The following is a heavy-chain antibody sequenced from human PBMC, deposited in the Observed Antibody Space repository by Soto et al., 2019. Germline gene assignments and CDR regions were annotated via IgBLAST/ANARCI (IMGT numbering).Heavy chain of an antibody. CDR1: GGSISSGGYY. CDR2: IYYSGST. Sequence: PSETLSLTCTVSGGSISSGGYYWSWIRQHPGKGLEWIGYIYYSGSTYYNPSLKSRVTISVDTSKNQFSLKLSSVTAADTAVYYCARDSAAGTGIPFDYWGQGTLVTVSS. CDR3: ARDSAAGTGIPFDY. V-gene: IGHV4-31*03. J-gene: IGHJ4*02. D-gene: IGHD6-13*01.